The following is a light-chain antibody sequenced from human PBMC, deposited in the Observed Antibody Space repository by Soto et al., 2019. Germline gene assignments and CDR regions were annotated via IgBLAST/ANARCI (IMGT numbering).Light chain of an antibody. CDR3: SSHTSGSTRV. CDR2: EVT. J-gene: IGLJ1*01. Sequence: QSALTQPASVSGSPGQSIAISCTGTSSDVGGYDYVSWYQQQPDKAPKLMIYEVTKRPSGVSNRFSGSKSGNTASLTISGXXXXXXXXXYCSSHTSGSTRVFGTGTQLTVL. CDR1: SSDVGGYDY. V-gene: IGLV2-14*01.